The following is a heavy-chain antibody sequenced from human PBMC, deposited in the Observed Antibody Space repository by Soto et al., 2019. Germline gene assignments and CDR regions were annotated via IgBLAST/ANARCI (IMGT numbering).Heavy chain of an antibody. J-gene: IGHJ6*02. V-gene: IGHV4-61*05. CDR1: GGSISSNIYY. D-gene: IGHD1-1*01. CDR3: ARGAYKYYYYGMDV. CDR2: IYYSGTT. Sequence: TSETLSLTCTVSGGSISSNIYYWGWIRQPPGKGLEWIGNIYYSGTTNYNPSLKSRVTISVDTSKNQFSLKLSSMTAADTAVYYCARGAYKYYYYGMDVWGQGTTVTVSS.